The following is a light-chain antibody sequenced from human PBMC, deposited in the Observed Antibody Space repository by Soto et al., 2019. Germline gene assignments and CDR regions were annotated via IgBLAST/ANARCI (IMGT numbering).Light chain of an antibody. CDR1: QSGSRSS. CDR3: QRYDSSPVT. J-gene: IGKJ1*01. Sequence: EIVGTQSPGTLSLSPGERATLSCRASQSGSRSSLAWSQQKPGQAPRLLIYGVSSRATGIPDRFSGSGSGTDFTLTISRLEPEDFAVYYCQRYDSSPVTFGQGTKVEIK. V-gene: IGKV3-20*01. CDR2: GVS.